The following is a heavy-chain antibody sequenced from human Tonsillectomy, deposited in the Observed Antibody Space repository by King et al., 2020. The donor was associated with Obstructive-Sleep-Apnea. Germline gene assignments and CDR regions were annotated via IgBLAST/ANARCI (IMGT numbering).Heavy chain of an antibody. Sequence: QLQESGPGLVQPSQTLSLTCTVSGGSISSGAYYWSWIRQHPGKGLECIWYIYYSGSAYCNPSLKSRFTISVDTSENQFSLKLSSVTAADTAVYYCARGWVELGFDIWGQGTMVTVSS. J-gene: IGHJ3*02. V-gene: IGHV4-31*03. CDR1: GGSISSGAYY. CDR2: IYYSGSA. D-gene: IGHD3-16*01. CDR3: ARGWVELGFDI.